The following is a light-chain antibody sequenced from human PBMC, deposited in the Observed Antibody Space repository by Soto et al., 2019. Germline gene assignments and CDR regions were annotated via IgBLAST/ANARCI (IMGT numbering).Light chain of an antibody. CDR1: QSVSSN. J-gene: IGKJ3*01. CDR2: GAS. Sequence: EIVMTQSPAILSVSPGERATLSCRASQSVSSNLAWYQQKPGQAPRLLIYGASTRATGIPSRFSGTGSGTEFTLTISSLQSEDFAVYYCQEYNNWPLTFGPGTKVDIK. CDR3: QEYNNWPLT. V-gene: IGKV3-15*01.